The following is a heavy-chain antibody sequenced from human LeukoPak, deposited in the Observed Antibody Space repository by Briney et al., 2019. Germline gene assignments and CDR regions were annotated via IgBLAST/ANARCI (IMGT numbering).Heavy chain of an antibody. V-gene: IGHV3-33*08. CDR3: ARDRHCANGVCHSPPGMNV. D-gene: IGHD2-8*01. CDR2: IWFDGKNE. Sequence: GGSLRLSCAASGFTFSSYGMHWVRQAPGKGLEWVADIWFDGKNEHFADSVKGRFTISRDNSKNTMYLQINSLRAEDTAVYYCARDRHCANGVCHSPPGMNVWGQGTTVTVSS. J-gene: IGHJ6*02. CDR1: GFTFSSYG.